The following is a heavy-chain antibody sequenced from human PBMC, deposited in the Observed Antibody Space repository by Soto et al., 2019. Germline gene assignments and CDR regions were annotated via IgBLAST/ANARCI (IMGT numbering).Heavy chain of an antibody. CDR2: IYYTGTT. J-gene: IGHJ5*02. CDR1: GGAISDASFY. Sequence: QLQLQESGPGLVKPSETLSLTCSLSGGAISDASFYWGWIRQSPGRGLEWIGSIYYTGTTFFNPSRQSRVTISVDTSENQFSLKLYSVTAADTALYFCARQKWEQPKWFDPWGQGTLVIVSP. D-gene: IGHD1-26*01. CDR3: ARQKWEQPKWFDP. V-gene: IGHV4-39*01.